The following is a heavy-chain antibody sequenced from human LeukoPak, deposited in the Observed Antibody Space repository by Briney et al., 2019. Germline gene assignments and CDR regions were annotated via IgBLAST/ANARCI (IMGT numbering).Heavy chain of an antibody. J-gene: IGHJ4*02. CDR3: ARSPYTSGWYGVGY. V-gene: IGHV3-7*01. CDR1: GFTFSSYG. D-gene: IGHD6-19*01. Sequence: GGSLRLSCAASGFTFSSYGMSWVRQAPWKGLEWVANIKQDGSEKYYVDSVKGRFTISRDNAKNSLYLQLNSLRAEDTAVYYCARSPYTSGWYGVGYWGQGTLVTVSS. CDR2: IKQDGSEK.